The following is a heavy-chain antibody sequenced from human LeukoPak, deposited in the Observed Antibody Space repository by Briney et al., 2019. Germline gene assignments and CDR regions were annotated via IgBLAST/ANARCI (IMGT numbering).Heavy chain of an antibody. CDR1: GGSISSSNNY. J-gene: IGHJ4*02. Sequence: PSETLSLTCTVSGGSISSSNNYWGWVRQPPGKGLEWIGTIHSSGSTTDYGPSLKSRLTISVDTSKNQFSLKLSSVTAADTAVYYCARHEEEDGYNAKTIDYWGQGTLVTVSS. D-gene: IGHD5-24*01. CDR2: IHSSGSTT. V-gene: IGHV4-39*01. CDR3: ARHEEEDGYNAKTIDY.